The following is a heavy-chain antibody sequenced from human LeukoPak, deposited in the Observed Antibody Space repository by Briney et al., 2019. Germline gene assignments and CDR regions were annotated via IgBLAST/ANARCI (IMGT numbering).Heavy chain of an antibody. CDR3: AREGMEAYYDFWSGYFDY. CDR1: GFTFSSYA. CDR2: ISYDGSNK. J-gene: IGHJ4*02. Sequence: GGSLRLSCAASGFTFSSYAMHWVRQAPGKGLEWVAVISYDGSNKYYADSVKGRFTISRDNSKNTLYLQMNSLRAEDTAVYYCAREGMEAYYDFWSGYFDYWGQGTLVTVSS. V-gene: IGHV3-30-3*01. D-gene: IGHD3-3*01.